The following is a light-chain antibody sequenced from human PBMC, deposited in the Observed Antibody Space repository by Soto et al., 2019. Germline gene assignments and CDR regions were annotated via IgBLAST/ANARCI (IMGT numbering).Light chain of an antibody. CDR1: SSDVGGYNY. CDR3: GSYVGTNSYV. J-gene: IGLJ1*01. Sequence: LTQPPSASGSPGQSLTISCTGTSSDVGGYNYVSWYQQHPGKAPKLMIYEVSKRPSGVPDRFSGSKSGSTASLTVSGLQAEDEADYYCGSYVGTNSYVFGTGT. V-gene: IGLV2-8*01. CDR2: EVS.